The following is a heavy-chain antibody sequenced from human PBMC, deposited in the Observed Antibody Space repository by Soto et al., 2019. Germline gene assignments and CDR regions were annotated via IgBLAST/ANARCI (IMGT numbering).Heavy chain of an antibody. V-gene: IGHV3-53*02. J-gene: IGHJ6*02. CDR3: ERDPPATRHGMDV. CDR2: IYSGGST. Sequence: EVQLVETGGGLIQPGGSLRLSCAASGFTVSSNYMSWVRQAPGKGLEWVAVIYSGGSTYYADSVRGRFTIYIDNSKNTLYLQMKRLRDEDTAVYYCERDPPATRHGMDVWGQGTTVTVSS. CDR1: GFTVSSNY.